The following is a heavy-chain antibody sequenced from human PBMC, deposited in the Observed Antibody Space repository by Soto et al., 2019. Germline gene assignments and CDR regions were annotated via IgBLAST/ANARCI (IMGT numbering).Heavy chain of an antibody. D-gene: IGHD6-19*01. Sequence: GASVKVSCKASGGTFSSYAISWVRQAPGQGLEWMGGIIPIFGTANYAQKFQGRVTITADESTSTAYMELSSLRSEDTAVYYCARGWTKQWLAQLHIYCGQGTLVTVSS. CDR2: IIPIFGTA. J-gene: IGHJ4*02. V-gene: IGHV1-69*13. CDR3: ARGWTKQWLAQLHIY. CDR1: GGTFSSYA.